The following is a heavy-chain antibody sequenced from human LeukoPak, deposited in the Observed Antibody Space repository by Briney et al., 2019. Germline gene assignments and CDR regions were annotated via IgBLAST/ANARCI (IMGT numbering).Heavy chain of an antibody. V-gene: IGHV4-59*11. CDR3: ARDRASGSYYDY. J-gene: IGHJ4*02. CDR1: GGSISSHY. D-gene: IGHD1-26*01. CDR2: IYYSGST. Sequence: SETLSLTCTVSGGSISSHYWRWIRQPPGKGLEWIGYIYYSGSTNYNPSLKSRVTISVDTSKNQFSLKLSSVTAADTAVYYCARDRASGSYYDYWGQGTLVTVSS.